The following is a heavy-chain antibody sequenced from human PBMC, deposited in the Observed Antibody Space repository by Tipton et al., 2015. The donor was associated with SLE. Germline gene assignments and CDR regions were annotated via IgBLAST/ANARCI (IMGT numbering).Heavy chain of an antibody. CDR1: GFTFSSYS. CDR3: TRGTGSRHYYSMDV. J-gene: IGHJ6*03. CDR2: ISSSGTYK. V-gene: IGHV3-21*01. D-gene: IGHD3-10*01. Sequence: SLRLSCAASGFTFSSYSMNWVRQAPGKGLEWVSCISSSGTYKHYADSVSGRFTISRDNADNSLSLQMNSLRVEDTAVYYCTRGTGSRHYYSMDVWGSGTTVTVSS.